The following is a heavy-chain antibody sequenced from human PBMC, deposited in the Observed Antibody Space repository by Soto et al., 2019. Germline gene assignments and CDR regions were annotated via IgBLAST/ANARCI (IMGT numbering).Heavy chain of an antibody. J-gene: IGHJ4*02. CDR2: IIPIFGTA. Sequence: GASVKVSCKASGGTFSSYAISRVRQAPGQGLEWMGGIIPIFGTANYAQKFQGRVTITADESTSTAYMELSSLRSEDTAVYYCARVGLQRDFDFDYWGQGTLVTVSS. CDR1: GGTFSSYA. V-gene: IGHV1-69*13. D-gene: IGHD3-3*01. CDR3: ARVGLQRDFDFDY.